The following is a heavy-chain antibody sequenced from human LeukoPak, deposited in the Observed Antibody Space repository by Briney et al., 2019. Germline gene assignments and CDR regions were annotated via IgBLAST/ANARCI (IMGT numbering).Heavy chain of an antibody. CDR2: TYYRSKWYN. V-gene: IGHV6-1*01. J-gene: IGHJ3*02. D-gene: IGHD2-2*01. CDR1: GDSVSSNSAA. CDR3: AREGYCSSTSCADAFGI. Sequence: SQTLSLTCAISGDSVSSNSAAWNWIRQSPSRGLEWLGRTYYRSKWYNDYAVSVKSRITINPDTSKNQFSLQLNSVTPEDTAVYYCAREGYCSSTSCADAFGIWGQGTMVTVSS.